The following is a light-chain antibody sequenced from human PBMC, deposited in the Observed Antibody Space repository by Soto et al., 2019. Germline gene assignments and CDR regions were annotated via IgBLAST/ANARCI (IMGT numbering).Light chain of an antibody. Sequence: QLVLTQPPSASGTPGQRVTISCSGSSSNIGSNSVAWYQQLPGTAPELLIYTTNQRPSGVPDRFSGSKSGTSASLAISGLRPEDETDYYCAAWDDSLNGLVFGTGTKLTVL. CDR3: AAWDDSLNGLV. J-gene: IGLJ1*01. CDR2: TTN. V-gene: IGLV1-44*01. CDR1: SSNIGSNS.